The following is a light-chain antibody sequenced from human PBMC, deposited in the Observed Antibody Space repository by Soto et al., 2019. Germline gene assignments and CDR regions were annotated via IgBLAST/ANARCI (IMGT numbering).Light chain of an antibody. CDR3: ETWDSNTRV. J-gene: IGLJ3*02. CDR2: LEGSGSY. Sequence: QLVLTQSSSASASLGSSVKLTCTLSSGHSSYIITWHQQQPGKAPRYLMKLEGSGSYNKGSGVPDRFSGSSSGGDRYLTISNLQSDDEADYYCETWDSNTRVFGGGTKVTVL. CDR1: SGHSSYI. V-gene: IGLV4-60*03.